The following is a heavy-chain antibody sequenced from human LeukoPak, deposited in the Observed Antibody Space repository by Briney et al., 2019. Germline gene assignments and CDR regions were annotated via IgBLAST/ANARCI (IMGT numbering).Heavy chain of an antibody. D-gene: IGHD1-26*01. CDR3: AREIVGATIYFFDY. CDR2: ISAYNGNT. Sequence: ASVKLSCKSSGYTFTIYGISWERQAPGQGLEWMGWISAYNGNTNYAQKLQVRVTMTTDTSTSTAYMELRSLRSDDTAVYYCAREIVGATIYFFDYWGQGTLVTVSS. CDR1: GYTFTIYG. V-gene: IGHV1-18*01. J-gene: IGHJ4*02.